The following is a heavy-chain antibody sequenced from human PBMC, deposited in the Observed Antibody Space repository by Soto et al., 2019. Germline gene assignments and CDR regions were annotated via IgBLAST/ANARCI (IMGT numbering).Heavy chain of an antibody. J-gene: IGHJ6*02. Sequence: ASVKVSCKVFGYTFSTYGLSWVRQAPGQGLEWMGWVSPYNGNTYYAPGLQGRVTMTTDTSTNTAYMSLRSLRSDDTAIYYCVRGGILEANRPYYYYGLDVWGQGTPVTVS. CDR1: GYTFSTYG. CDR3: VRGGILEANRPYYYYGLDV. CDR2: VSPYNGNT. V-gene: IGHV1-18*01. D-gene: IGHD1-1*01.